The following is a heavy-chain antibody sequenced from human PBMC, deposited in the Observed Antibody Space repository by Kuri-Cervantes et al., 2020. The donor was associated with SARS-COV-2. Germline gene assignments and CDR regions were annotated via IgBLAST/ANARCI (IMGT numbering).Heavy chain of an antibody. V-gene: IGHV3-74*01. Sequence: GESLKISCSASGFTFSSCFMLWVRQAPGKGLVWVSRINSDGSSTSYADSVKGRFTISRDNAKNTLYLQMNSLRAEDTAVYYCAYDSSAFHFDYWGQGTLVTVSS. CDR1: GFTFSSCF. D-gene: IGHD3-22*01. CDR2: INSDGSST. J-gene: IGHJ4*02. CDR3: AYDSSAFHFDY.